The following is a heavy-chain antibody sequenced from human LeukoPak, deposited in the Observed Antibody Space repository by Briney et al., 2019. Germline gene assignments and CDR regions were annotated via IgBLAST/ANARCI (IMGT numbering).Heavy chain of an antibody. Sequence: SETLSLTCAVYGGSFSGYYWSWIRQPPGKGLEWIGEINHSGSTNYNPSLKSRVAISVDTSKNQFSLKLSSVTAADTAVYYCARVFWYIAMVTYYFDYWGQGTLVTVSS. CDR1: GGSFSGYY. CDR3: ARVFWYIAMVTYYFDY. D-gene: IGHD5-18*01. CDR2: INHSGST. J-gene: IGHJ4*02. V-gene: IGHV4-34*01.